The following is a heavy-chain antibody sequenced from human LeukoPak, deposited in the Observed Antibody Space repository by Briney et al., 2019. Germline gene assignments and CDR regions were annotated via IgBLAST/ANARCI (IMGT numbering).Heavy chain of an antibody. J-gene: IGHJ4*02. V-gene: IGHV1-18*01. CDR3: AREFVAAAGPHFDS. CDR1: DYTFTSCG. Sequence: ASVKVSCKASDYTFTSCGISWVRRAPGQGLECMGWISAYNGNTNYAQKLQGRLTMTTDTSTSTAYMELRSLRSDDTAVYYCAREFVAAAGPHFDSWGQGTLVTVSS. CDR2: ISAYNGNT. D-gene: IGHD6-13*01.